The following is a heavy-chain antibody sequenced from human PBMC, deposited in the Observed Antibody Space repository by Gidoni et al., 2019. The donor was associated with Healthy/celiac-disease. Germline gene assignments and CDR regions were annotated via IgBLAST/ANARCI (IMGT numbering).Heavy chain of an antibody. CDR1: GGSISSGGYY. CDR3: GAQQLGYYYYGMDV. D-gene: IGHD1-1*01. CDR2: IYYTGSP. Sequence: QVQLQESGPGLVKPSQTLSLTCTVSGGSISSGGYYWSWIRQHAGKGLEWIGYIYYTGSPYYNPSLKSRVTISVDTSRNQFSLNLNSVTAADTAMYYCGAQQLGYYYYGMDVWGQGTTVTVS. V-gene: IGHV4-31*03. J-gene: IGHJ6*02.